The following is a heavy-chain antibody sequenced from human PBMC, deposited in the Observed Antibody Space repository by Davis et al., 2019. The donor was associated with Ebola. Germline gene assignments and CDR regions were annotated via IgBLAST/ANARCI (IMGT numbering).Heavy chain of an antibody. CDR3: AGGMSISSLWF. J-gene: IGHJ4*02. D-gene: IGHD2-15*01. CDR1: GGTFSSYA. CDR2: VSGNNGKT. Sequence: ASVKVSCKASGGTFSSYAFSWVRQAPGQGLEWMGWVSGNNGKTDYAQKFQGRVTMTTDTSTSTAYMELRSLTSDDTAVYFCAGGMSISSLWFWGQGALVTVSS. V-gene: IGHV1-18*01.